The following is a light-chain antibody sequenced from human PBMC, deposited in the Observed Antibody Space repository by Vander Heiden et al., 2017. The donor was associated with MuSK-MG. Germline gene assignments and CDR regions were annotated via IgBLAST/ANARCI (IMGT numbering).Light chain of an antibody. V-gene: IGLV3-1*01. Sequence: SYELTQPPPVSVSPGQTASNTCSGDNLGDTYAGRSQQKPGQSPVLVIYQDSKRPSGSPERFPGSNSGNTATLTISGTQAMDEADYYCQAWDSSTVVFGTGTKVTVL. CDR3: QAWDSSTVV. CDR1: NLGDTY. J-gene: IGLJ1*01. CDR2: QDS.